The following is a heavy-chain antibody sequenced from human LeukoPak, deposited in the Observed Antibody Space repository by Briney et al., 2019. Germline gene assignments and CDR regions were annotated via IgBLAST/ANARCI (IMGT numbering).Heavy chain of an antibody. J-gene: IGHJ4*02. D-gene: IGHD3-16*01. CDR3: ARHGGHYFDS. CDR1: GGSFSGYY. CDR2: IRHTGST. Sequence: SETLSLTCGVYGGSFSGYYWSWIRQPPGKGLEWIGQIRHTGSTAYNPSLRSRGTISGDTSKNQFSLKLTSVTAADTAVYYCARHGGHYFDSWGQGTLVTVSS. V-gene: IGHV4-34*01.